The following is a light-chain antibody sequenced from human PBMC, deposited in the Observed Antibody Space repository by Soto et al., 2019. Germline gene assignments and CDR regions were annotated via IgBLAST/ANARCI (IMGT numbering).Light chain of an antibody. J-gene: IGLJ1*01. CDR1: SIEVGDNNY. CDR3: SSYTSSSTLYV. CDR2: DVT. Sequence: QSVLTQPASVSGSPGQSITISCTGTSIEVGDNNYVSWYQQHPGKAPKLMIYDVTHRPSGISNRFSGSKSGNTASLTISGLQAEDEADYYCSSYTSSSTLYVFGTGTKVTVL. V-gene: IGLV2-14*01.